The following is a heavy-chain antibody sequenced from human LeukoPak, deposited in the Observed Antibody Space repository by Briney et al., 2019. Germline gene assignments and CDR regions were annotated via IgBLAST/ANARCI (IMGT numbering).Heavy chain of an antibody. Sequence: GGSLRLSCAASGFNVSSNYISWIRQAPGKGLEWVALIYSGGSTNYGDSVKGRFTISRDNAKNSLDLQMNSLRVDDTAVYYCARGATYGGGDYWGQGTLVTVSS. CDR3: ARGATYGGGDY. J-gene: IGHJ4*02. CDR2: IYSGGST. D-gene: IGHD4-23*01. CDR1: GFNVSSNY. V-gene: IGHV3-53*01.